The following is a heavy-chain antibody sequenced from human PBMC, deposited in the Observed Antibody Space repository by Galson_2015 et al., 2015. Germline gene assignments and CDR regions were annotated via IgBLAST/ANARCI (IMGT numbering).Heavy chain of an antibody. CDR1: GFAVSSNY. D-gene: IGHD3-3*02. J-gene: IGHJ6*02. Sequence: SLRLSCAASGFAVSSNYMSRVRQAPGKGLEWVSVIYSGGSTYYADSVKGRFTISRDNSKNTLYRQMNSLRAEDTAVYYCARDVSADVWGQGTTVTVSS. CDR2: IYSGGST. CDR3: ARDVSADV. V-gene: IGHV3-53*01.